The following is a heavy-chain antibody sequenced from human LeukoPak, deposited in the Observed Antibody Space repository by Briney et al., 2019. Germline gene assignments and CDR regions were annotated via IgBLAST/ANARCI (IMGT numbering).Heavy chain of an antibody. J-gene: IGHJ5*02. D-gene: IGHD5-12*01. V-gene: IGHV3-23*01. CDR2: LTDSGDAT. Sequence: TGGSLRLSCAVSGVTFSHYAMSWVRQAPGTGLEWVGSLTDSGDATYYADSVKGRLTISRDNSNSTLYLHISHPRDGATAVYYCARGNSHNSGGWLDPWGQGTLVTVSS. CDR3: ARGNSHNSGGWLDP. CDR1: GVTFSHYA.